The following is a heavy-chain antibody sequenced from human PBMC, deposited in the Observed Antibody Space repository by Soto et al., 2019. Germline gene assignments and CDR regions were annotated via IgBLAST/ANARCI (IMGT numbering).Heavy chain of an antibody. CDR3: ATDGVGVVPGDVFDI. V-gene: IGHV3-48*02. J-gene: IGHJ3*02. D-gene: IGHD2-2*01. Sequence: EVQLVESGGGLVQPGGSLRLSCAASGFTFSTYSMNWVRQAPGKGLEWVSHISDSSGNIFYADSVMGRFTLSRDNAKNSLYLQMNSLGDEDTVVYYCATDGVGVVPGDVFDIWGQGTMVTVSS. CDR1: GFTFSTYS. CDR2: ISDSSGNI.